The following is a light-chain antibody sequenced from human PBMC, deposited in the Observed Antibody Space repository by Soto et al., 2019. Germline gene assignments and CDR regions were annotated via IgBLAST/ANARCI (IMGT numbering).Light chain of an antibody. CDR2: GAS. CDR3: QQYNNWPPYT. V-gene: IGKV3-15*01. J-gene: IGKJ2*01. CDR1: QSVSSN. Sequence: EIVMTQSPATLSVSPGERATLSCRASQSVSSNLAWYQQKPGQAPRLLIYGASTRATGIPARFSGSGSVTEFTLTISSLQSEDFEVYYCQQYNNWPPYTFGQGTKLEIK.